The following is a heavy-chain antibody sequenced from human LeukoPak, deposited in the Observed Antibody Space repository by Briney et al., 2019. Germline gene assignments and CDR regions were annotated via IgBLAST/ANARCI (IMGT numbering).Heavy chain of an antibody. CDR3: ARHQRYSQGFDY. J-gene: IGHJ4*02. Sequence: MTSETLSLTCAVYGGSFSGYYWSWIRQPPGKGLEWIGEINHSGSTNYNPSLKSRVTISVDTSKNQFSLKLSSVTAADTAVYYCARHQRYSQGFDYWGQGTLVTVSS. D-gene: IGHD5-18*01. V-gene: IGHV4-34*01. CDR2: INHSGST. CDR1: GGSFSGYY.